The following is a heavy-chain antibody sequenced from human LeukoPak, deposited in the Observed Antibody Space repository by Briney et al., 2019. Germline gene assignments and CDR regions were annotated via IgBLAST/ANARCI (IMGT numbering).Heavy chain of an antibody. CDR2: ISDSGGST. Sequence: PGGSLRLSCAVSGITLSNYRMSWVRQAPGKGMELVAGISDSGGSTTYADSGKGRFTISRDNPNNTLYLQMNSLRAEDTAVYFWAKRGVVIRVFLVGFHKEAYYFESWGQGALVTVSS. J-gene: IGHJ4*02. CDR1: GITLSNYR. CDR3: AKRGVVIRVFLVGFHKEAYYFES. V-gene: IGHV3-23*01. D-gene: IGHD3-10*01.